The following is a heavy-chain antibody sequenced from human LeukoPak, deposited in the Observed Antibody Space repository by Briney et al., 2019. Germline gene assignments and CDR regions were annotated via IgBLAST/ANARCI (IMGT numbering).Heavy chain of an antibody. CDR1: GFTVSSNY. Sequence: GGSLRLSCAASGFTVSSNYMSWVRQAPGKGLEWVSVIYSGGSTYYADSVKGRFTISRDNSKNTLYLQMNSLRAEDTAVYYCTRVNIRIGERYFDYWGQGALVTVSS. CDR3: TRVNIRIGERYFDY. CDR2: IYSGGST. D-gene: IGHD3-3*01. J-gene: IGHJ4*02. V-gene: IGHV3-53*01.